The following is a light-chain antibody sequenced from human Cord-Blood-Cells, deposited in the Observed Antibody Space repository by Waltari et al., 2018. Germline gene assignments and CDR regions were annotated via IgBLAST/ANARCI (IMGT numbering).Light chain of an antibody. V-gene: IGKV1-5*03. J-gene: IGKJ2*03. CDR3: QQYNSYSS. CDR2: KES. Sequence: DIQMTQSPSTLSASVGDRVTITCRASQRISSWLAWYQQKPGKAPKLLIYKESSLESGVPSRFSGSGSGTEFTLTISSLQPDDFATYYCQQYNSYSSFGHGTKLEIK. CDR1: QRISSW.